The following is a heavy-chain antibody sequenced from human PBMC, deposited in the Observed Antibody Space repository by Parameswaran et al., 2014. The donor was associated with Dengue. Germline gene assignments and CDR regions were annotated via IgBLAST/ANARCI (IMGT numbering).Heavy chain of an antibody. CDR2: IFYSGST. D-gene: IGHD2-15*01. CDR3: ARKVVGATYCSGGNCYGDAFDF. V-gene: IGHV4-31*02. Sequence: RWIRQPPGKGLEWIGYIFYSGSTYYNPSLKSRITISVDTSKNQFSLKLSSVNAADTALYYCARKVVGATYCSGGNCYGDAFDFWGQGTLVTVSS. J-gene: IGHJ3*01.